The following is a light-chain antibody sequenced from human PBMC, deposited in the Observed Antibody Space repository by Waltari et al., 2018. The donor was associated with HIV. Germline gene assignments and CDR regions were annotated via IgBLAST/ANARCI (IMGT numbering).Light chain of an antibody. J-gene: IGLJ1*01. Sequence: SYELSQPPSVSVSPAQSAPLTSSGDNFGANNACRYQQRPGQTPVLVIYRDSKRPSGIRVRVSDSNSGNTAALTISGAQAMDEADYYCQAWDSSTALVFGTGTKVTVL. CDR3: QAWDSSTALV. CDR2: RDS. CDR1: NFGANN. V-gene: IGLV3-1*01.